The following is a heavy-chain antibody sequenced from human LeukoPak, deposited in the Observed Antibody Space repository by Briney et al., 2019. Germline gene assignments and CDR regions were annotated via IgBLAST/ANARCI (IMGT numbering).Heavy chain of an antibody. CDR3: ARDLGALDIAWD. CDR2: INPSGGST. CDR1: GYTFTSYY. D-gene: IGHD5-12*01. V-gene: IGHV1-46*01. J-gene: IGHJ4*02. Sequence: ASVKVSCKASGYTFTSYYMYWVRQAPGQGLEWMGIINPSGGSTRYAQKFQGRVTMTRDMSTSTVYMELSSLRSEDTAAYYCARDLGALDIAWDWGQGTLVTVSS.